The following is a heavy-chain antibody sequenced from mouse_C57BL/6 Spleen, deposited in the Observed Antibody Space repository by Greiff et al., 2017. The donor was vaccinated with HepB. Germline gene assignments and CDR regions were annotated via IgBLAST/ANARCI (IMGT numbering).Heavy chain of an antibody. Sequence: EVQLQQSGPELVKPGASVKISCKASGYSFTGYYMNWVKQSPEKSLEWIGEINPSTGGTTYNQKFKAKATLTVDKSSSTAYMQLKSLTSEDSAVYYCARYDGYYPYYARDYWGQGTSVTVSS. J-gene: IGHJ4*01. CDR3: ARYDGYYPYYARDY. CDR1: GYSFTGYY. D-gene: IGHD2-3*01. CDR2: INPSTGGT. V-gene: IGHV1-42*01.